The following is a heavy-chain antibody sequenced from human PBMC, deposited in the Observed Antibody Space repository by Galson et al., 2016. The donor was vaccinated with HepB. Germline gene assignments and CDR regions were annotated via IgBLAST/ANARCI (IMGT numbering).Heavy chain of an antibody. CDR1: GGSISRNA. J-gene: IGHJ2*01. D-gene: IGHD1-1*01. V-gene: IGHV1-69*13. Sequence: SVKVSCKASGGSISRNAISWVRQAPGQGLEWMGGIIPSFGTPTYAQKFQGRLTISASEFTSTGYMELNSLRSEATAVYYCARGLGKFWYFDLWGRGTLVTVSS. CDR2: IIPSFGTP. CDR3: ARGLGKFWYFDL.